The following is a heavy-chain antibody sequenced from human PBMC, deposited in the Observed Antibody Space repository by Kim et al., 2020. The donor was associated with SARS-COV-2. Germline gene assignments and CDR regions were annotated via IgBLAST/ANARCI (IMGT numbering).Heavy chain of an antibody. CDR2: IYHSGST. CDR1: GYSISSGYY. CDR3: ARDIQGSIAAAGTFVWF. Sequence: SETLSLTCTVSGYSISSGYYWGWIRQPPGKGLEWIGSIYHSGSTYYNPSLKSRVTISVDTSKNQFSLKLSSVTAADTAVYYCARDIQGSIAAAGTFVWF. V-gene: IGHV4-38-2*02. D-gene: IGHD6-13*01. J-gene: IGHJ5*01.